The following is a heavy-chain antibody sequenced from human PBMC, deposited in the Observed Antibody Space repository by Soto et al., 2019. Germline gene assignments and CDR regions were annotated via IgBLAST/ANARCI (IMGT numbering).Heavy chain of an antibody. Sequence: QVQLVQSGAEVKKPGASVKVSCRTSGYTFTHYYIHWVRQAPGQGLEWLAIINPASGSTNYAQDFQGGVTLTVDTSTTTVYMELSGLRAEDTAIFYCARDLAAGDHWGQGTLVTVSS. J-gene: IGHJ4*02. D-gene: IGHD6-13*01. CDR2: INPASGST. V-gene: IGHV1-46*01. CDR1: GYTFTHYY. CDR3: ARDLAAGDH.